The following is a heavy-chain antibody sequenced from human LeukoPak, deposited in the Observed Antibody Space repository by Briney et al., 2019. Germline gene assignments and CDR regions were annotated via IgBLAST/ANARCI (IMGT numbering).Heavy chain of an antibody. CDR1: GFSSSSYW. V-gene: IGHV3-7*01. Sequence: SGGSLRLSCAASGFSSSSYWMTWVRQAPGKGLEWVANIKQDGSEKYYVDSVKGRFTISRDNAKNSLYLQMNSLRAEDTAVYYCARDAVRNYAAKGYWGQGTLVTVSS. CDR3: ARDAVRNYAAKGY. J-gene: IGHJ4*02. D-gene: IGHD3-16*01. CDR2: IKQDGSEK.